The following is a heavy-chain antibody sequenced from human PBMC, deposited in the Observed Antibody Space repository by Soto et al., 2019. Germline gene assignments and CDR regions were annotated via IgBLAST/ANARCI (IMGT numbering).Heavy chain of an antibody. J-gene: IGHJ3*01. Sequence: QVQLVESGGGVVQPGRSLRLSCAASGFTFSSYGMHWVRQAPGKGLEWVAVISYDGRNKYYADSVEGRFTISRDNSKNXVDVQMNSLRTEDTAVYYCVRDPVVTGFPFGAFDFWGQGTMVTVSS. CDR1: GFTFSSYG. CDR3: VRDPVVTGFPFGAFDF. CDR2: ISYDGRNK. V-gene: IGHV3-30*03. D-gene: IGHD2-21*02.